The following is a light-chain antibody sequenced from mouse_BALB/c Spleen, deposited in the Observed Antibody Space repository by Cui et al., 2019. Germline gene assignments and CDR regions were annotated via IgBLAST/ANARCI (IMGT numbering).Light chain of an antibody. Sequence: DIVMSQSPSSLAVSAGERVTMSCKPSESLLNSRPRKNYLAWYQQKPGQSPKLLIYWASTRVSGVPDLFTGSGSGTDFTLTISSVQAEDLAVYYCKQSYNLTFGGGTKLEIK. CDR3: KQSYNLT. J-gene: IGKJ1*01. CDR2: WAS. V-gene: IGKV8-21*01. CDR1: ESLLNSRPRKNY.